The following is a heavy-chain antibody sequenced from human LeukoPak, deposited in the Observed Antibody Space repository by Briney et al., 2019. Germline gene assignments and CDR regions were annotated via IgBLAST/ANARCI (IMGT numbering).Heavy chain of an antibody. J-gene: IGHJ1*01. CDR2: ISGSGGST. D-gene: IGHD6-6*01. CDR3: AKDRPGSIAQYFQH. V-gene: IGHV3-23*01. Sequence: PGGSLRLSCAASGFTFSSYGMSWVRQAPGKGLERVSAISGSGGSTYYADSVKGRFTISRDNSKNTLYLQMNSLRAEDTAVYYCAKDRPGSIAQYFQHWGQGTLVTVSS. CDR1: GFTFSSYG.